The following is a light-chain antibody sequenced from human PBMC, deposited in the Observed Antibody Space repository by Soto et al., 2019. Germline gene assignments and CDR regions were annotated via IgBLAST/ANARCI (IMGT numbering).Light chain of an antibody. CDR3: QQYNNWPPST. Sequence: EIVMTQSPATLSVSPGERATLSCRASQSVSSNFAWYQQKPGQAPRLLIYGASTRATGIPARFSGSGSGTDSTLTIISLQSEDFAVYYCQQYNNWPPSTFGGGTKVDIK. CDR2: GAS. CDR1: QSVSSN. J-gene: IGKJ4*01. V-gene: IGKV3D-15*01.